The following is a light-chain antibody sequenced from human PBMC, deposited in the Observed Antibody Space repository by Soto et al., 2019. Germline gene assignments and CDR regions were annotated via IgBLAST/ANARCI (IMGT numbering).Light chain of an antibody. CDR1: QTLLHSNGYNY. CDR3: MQGLRPLYT. V-gene: IGKV2-28*01. J-gene: IGKJ2*01. CDR2: LGS. Sequence: IAMTQSPLSLPVTPGEPASISCRSSQTLLHSNGYNYLDWYLQKPWQSPQLLIYLGSNRASGVPDRFRGSRSGTDFTLKINRVEAEDVGIFYCMQGLRPLYTFGQGTKLEIK.